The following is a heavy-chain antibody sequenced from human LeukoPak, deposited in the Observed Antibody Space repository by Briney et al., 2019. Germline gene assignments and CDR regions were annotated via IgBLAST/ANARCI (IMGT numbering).Heavy chain of an antibody. D-gene: IGHD6-13*01. Sequence: ASVKVSCKVSGYTLTELSMHWVRQAPGKGLEWMGGFDPEDGETIYAQRFQGRVTMTEDTSTDTAYMELRSLRSDDTAVYYCARDSGEAAAGLLDYWGQGTLVTVSS. CDR2: FDPEDGET. CDR3: ARDSGEAAAGLLDY. CDR1: GYTLTELS. J-gene: IGHJ4*02. V-gene: IGHV1-24*01.